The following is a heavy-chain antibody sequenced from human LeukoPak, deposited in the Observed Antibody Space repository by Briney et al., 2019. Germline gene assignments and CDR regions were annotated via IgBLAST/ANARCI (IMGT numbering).Heavy chain of an antibody. Sequence: SETLSLTCTVSGYSISSGYYWGWIRQPPGKGLEWIGSIYHSGSTYYNPSPKSRVTISVDKSKNQFSLKLSSVTAADTAVYYCARDYYDFWSGLPSFYYFDYWGQGTLVTVSS. CDR3: ARDYYDFWSGLPSFYYFDY. D-gene: IGHD3-3*01. CDR1: GYSISSGYY. V-gene: IGHV4-38-2*02. J-gene: IGHJ4*02. CDR2: IYHSGST.